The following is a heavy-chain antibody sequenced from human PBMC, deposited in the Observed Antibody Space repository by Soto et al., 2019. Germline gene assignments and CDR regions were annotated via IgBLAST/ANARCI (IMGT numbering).Heavy chain of an antibody. D-gene: IGHD6-19*01. J-gene: IGHJ3*02. CDR2: VSAFGGHT. V-gene: IGHV3-23*01. Sequence: GGSLRLSCAVSGFTFSEYAITWVRQARGQGLEWVSSVSAFGGHTFYADSVKGRFTVSRDTSNTTVYLHMTRLRAEDTALYFCAKAHYFDGSGYAFDIWGHGTVVTVSS. CDR1: GFTFSEYA. CDR3: AKAHYFDGSGYAFDI.